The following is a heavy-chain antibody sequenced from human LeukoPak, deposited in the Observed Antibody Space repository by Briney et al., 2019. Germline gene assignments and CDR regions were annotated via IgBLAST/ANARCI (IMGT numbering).Heavy chain of an antibody. Sequence: GGSLRLSCAASGFTFSSYGMSWVRQAPGKGLEWVSAISGSGGSTYYADSVKGRFTISRDNSKNTLCLQMNSLRAEDTAVYYCAKADFQTYYYYMDVWGKGTTVTVSS. CDR3: AKADFQTYYYYMDV. CDR2: ISGSGGST. CDR1: GFTFSSYG. V-gene: IGHV3-23*01. J-gene: IGHJ6*03. D-gene: IGHD3/OR15-3a*01.